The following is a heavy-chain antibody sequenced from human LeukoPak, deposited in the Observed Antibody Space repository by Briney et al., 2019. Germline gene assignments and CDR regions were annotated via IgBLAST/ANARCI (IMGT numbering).Heavy chain of an antibody. CDR2: ICHSGNT. CDR1: GDSINSAIYC. CDR3: ARGSQYYDFWSGYHTPFFDY. V-gene: IGHV4-39*01. J-gene: IGHJ4*02. D-gene: IGHD3-3*01. Sequence: PSETLSLTCTVSGDSINSAIYCWGWIRQPPGKDLEWIGTICHSGNTYYNPSLKNRVTVSVDTSKSQLSLRLNSVTAADTSVYYCARGSQYYDFWSGYHTPFFDYWGQGTLVTVSS.